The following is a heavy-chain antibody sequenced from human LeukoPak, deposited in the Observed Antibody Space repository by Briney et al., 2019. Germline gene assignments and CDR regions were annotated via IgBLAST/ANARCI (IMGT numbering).Heavy chain of an antibody. V-gene: IGHV4-34*01. J-gene: IGHJ5*02. D-gene: IGHD2-21*02. CDR1: GGSFSGYY. CDR3: ARGRQHIVVVTADRGWVDP. CDR2: INHSGST. Sequence: SETLSLTCAVYGGSFSGYYWSWIRQPPGKGLEWIGEINHSGSTNYNPSLKSRVTISVDTSKNQFSLKLSSVTAADTAVYYCARGRQHIVVVTADRGWVDPWGQGTLVTVSS.